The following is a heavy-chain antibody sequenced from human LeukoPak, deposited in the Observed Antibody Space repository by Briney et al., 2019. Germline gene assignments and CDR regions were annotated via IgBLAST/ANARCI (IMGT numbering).Heavy chain of an antibody. CDR2: MNPNSGNT. V-gene: IGHV1-8*01. D-gene: IGHD6-13*01. Sequence: ASVRVSCKASGYTFTSYDINWVRQATGQGLEWMGWMNPNSGNTGYAQKFQGRVTMTRNTSISTAYMELSSLRSEDTAVYYCARVGSSSWYVASYYYYMDVWGKGTTVTISS. CDR3: ARVGSSSWYVASYYYYMDV. CDR1: GYTFTSYD. J-gene: IGHJ6*03.